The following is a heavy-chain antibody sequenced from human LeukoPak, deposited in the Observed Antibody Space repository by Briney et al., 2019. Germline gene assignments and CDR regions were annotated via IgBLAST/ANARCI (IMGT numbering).Heavy chain of an antibody. V-gene: IGHV3-9*01. CDR3: AKDLGPGSMATSPGFDY. Sequence: GRSLRLSCAASGFTFDDYAMHRVRQAPGKGLEWVSGISWNSGSIGYADSVKGRFTISRDNAKTSLYLQMNSLRAEDTALYYCAKDLGPGSMATSPGFDYWGQGTLVTVSS. CDR1: GFTFDDYA. J-gene: IGHJ4*02. CDR2: ISWNSGSI. D-gene: IGHD5-24*01.